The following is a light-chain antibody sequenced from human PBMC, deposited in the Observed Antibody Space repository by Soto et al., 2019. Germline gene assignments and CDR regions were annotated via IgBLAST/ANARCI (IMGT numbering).Light chain of an antibody. J-gene: IGKJ2*01. CDR1: QSVSSSY. CDR2: VAS. CDR3: QQYGSSPYT. Sequence: EIVLTQSPGTLSLSPGERATLSCRASQSVSSSYLAWYQQKPGQAPRLLIYVASSRATGIPDRFSGSGSGTDFTLTISRLEPEDFAVYSCQQYGSSPYTVGQGTKLESK. V-gene: IGKV3-20*01.